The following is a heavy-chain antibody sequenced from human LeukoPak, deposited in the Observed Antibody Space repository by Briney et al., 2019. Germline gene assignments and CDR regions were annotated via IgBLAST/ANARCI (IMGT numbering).Heavy chain of an antibody. J-gene: IGHJ5*02. D-gene: IGHD1-1*01. CDR1: GFTFSDYY. CDR3: VRTGTFNWFDH. CDR2: NTWNGGDT. Sequence: GGSLRLSCAASGFTFSDYYMSWIRQAPGKGLEWVSGNTWNGGDTGSADSVQGRFTSSRDNAKNPLYLHMTSLRAEDTAFYYCVRTGTFNWFDHWGRGTLVTVSS. V-gene: IGHV3-20*04.